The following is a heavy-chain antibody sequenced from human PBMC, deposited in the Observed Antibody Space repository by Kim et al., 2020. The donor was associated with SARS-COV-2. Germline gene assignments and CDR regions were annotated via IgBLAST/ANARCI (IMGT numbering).Heavy chain of an antibody. CDR3: AKGSSGGYYYYMDV. J-gene: IGHJ6*03. V-gene: IGHV3-9*01. D-gene: IGHD6-25*01. Sequence: YADSVTGRFTISRDNAKNSLYLQMNSLRAEDTALYYCAKGSSGGYYYYMDVWGKGTTVTVSS.